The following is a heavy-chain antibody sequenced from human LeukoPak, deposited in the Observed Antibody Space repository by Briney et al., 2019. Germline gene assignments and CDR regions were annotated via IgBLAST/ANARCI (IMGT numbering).Heavy chain of an antibody. CDR2: ISSSSSYI. D-gene: IGHD1-7*01. J-gene: IGHJ5*02. CDR1: GFTFSSYS. CDR3: ARGAELPNWFDP. Sequence: GGSLRLSCAASGFTFSSYSMNWVRQAPGKGLEWVSSISSSSSYIYYADSVKGRFTISRDNAKNSLYLQMNSLRAEDTAVYYCARGAELPNWFDPWGQGTLVTVSS. V-gene: IGHV3-21*01.